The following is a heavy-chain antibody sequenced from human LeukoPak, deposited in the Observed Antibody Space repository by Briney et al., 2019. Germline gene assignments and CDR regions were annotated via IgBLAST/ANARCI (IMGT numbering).Heavy chain of an antibody. Sequence: PSETLSLTCTVSGGSISSYYWSWIRQPPGKGLEWIGYIYYSGSTNYNPSLKSRVTISVDTSKNQFSLKLSSVTAADTALYYCARDPGDGYDGYYFDYWGQGTLVTVSS. CDR1: GGSISSYY. CDR2: IYYSGST. CDR3: ARDPGDGYDGYYFDY. J-gene: IGHJ4*02. V-gene: IGHV4-59*01. D-gene: IGHD5-24*01.